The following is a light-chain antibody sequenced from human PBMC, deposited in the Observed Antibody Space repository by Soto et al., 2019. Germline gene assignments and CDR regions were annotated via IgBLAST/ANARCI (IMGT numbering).Light chain of an antibody. CDR1: QSVSSY. CDR2: GAS. J-gene: IGKJ5*01. CDR3: HQYNIWRT. Sequence: EILLTQSPATLSLSAGERATLSCRASQSVSSYLAWYQQKPGQAPRLLIYGASTRATGIPARFSGSGSRTEFPLTISSMQSEDFAVYYCHQYNIWRTLGQGTRLEIK. V-gene: IGKV3-15*01.